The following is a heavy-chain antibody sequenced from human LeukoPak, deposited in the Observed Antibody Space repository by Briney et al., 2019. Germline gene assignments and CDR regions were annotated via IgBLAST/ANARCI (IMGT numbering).Heavy chain of an antibody. CDR1: GGSISSGDYY. CDR3: ARVTMIVVARGFDY. V-gene: IGHV4-30-4*08. J-gene: IGHJ4*02. Sequence: SETLSLTCTVSGGSISSGDYYWSWIRQPPGKGLEWIGYIYYSGSTYYNPSLKSRVTISVDTSKNQFSLKLSSVTAADTAVYYCARVTMIVVARGFDYWGQGTLVTVSS. D-gene: IGHD3-22*01. CDR2: IYYSGST.